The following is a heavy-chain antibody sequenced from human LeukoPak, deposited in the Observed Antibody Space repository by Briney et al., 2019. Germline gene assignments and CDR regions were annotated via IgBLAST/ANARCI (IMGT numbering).Heavy chain of an antibody. J-gene: IGHJ6*03. CDR1: GFTFSGSA. CDR3: TSRLTSHYYYMDV. V-gene: IGHV3-73*01. CDR2: IRSKANTYAT. D-gene: IGHD4/OR15-4a*01. Sequence: GGSLRLSCAASGFTFSGSAMHWVRQASGKGLEWVGRIRSKANTYATAYAASVKGRFTISRDDSKNTAYLQMNSLKTEDTAVYYCTSRLTSHYYYMDVWGKGTTVTASS.